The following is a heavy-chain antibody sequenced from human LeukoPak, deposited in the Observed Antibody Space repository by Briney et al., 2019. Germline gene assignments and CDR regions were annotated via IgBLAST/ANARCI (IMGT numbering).Heavy chain of an antibody. J-gene: IGHJ6*03. V-gene: IGHV1-24*01. CDR1: GYTLTELS. D-gene: IGHD3-16*01. CDR3: ARGRGNYYYYYMDV. Sequence: ASVKVSCKVSGYTLTELSMHWVRQAPGKGLEWMGGFDPEDGETIYAQKFQGRVTMTRNTSISTAYMELSSLRSEDTAVYYCARGRGNYYYYYMDVWGKGTTVTISS. CDR2: FDPEDGET.